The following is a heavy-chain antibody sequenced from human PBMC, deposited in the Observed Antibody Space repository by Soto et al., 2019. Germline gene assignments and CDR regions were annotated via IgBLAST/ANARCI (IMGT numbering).Heavy chain of an antibody. J-gene: IGHJ6*02. CDR1: GFTFSSYA. CDR2: ISGSGGST. D-gene: IGHD6-19*01. CDR3: TKSRRRLVVDYYYGMDV. Sequence: EVQLLESGGGLVQPGGSLRLSCAASGFTFSSYAMSWVRQAPGKGLEWVSAISGSGGSTYYADSVKGRFTISRDNSKKTLYQKMSRIGAEDTVEYYGTKSRRRLVVDYYYGMDVWGQGTTVTVSS. V-gene: IGHV3-23*01.